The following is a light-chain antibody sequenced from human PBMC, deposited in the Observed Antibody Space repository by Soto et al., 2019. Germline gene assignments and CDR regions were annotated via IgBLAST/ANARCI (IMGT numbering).Light chain of an antibody. Sequence: EIVLTQSPGTLSLSPGERATLSCRASQSVSNNYLAWYQQKPGQAPRLLIYGASSRATGIPDRFSGSGSGTDFTLTISRLEPEDFAVYYCQQYGSPRFGGGTKVDI. J-gene: IGKJ4*01. CDR3: QQYGSPR. V-gene: IGKV3-20*01. CDR1: QSVSNNY. CDR2: GAS.